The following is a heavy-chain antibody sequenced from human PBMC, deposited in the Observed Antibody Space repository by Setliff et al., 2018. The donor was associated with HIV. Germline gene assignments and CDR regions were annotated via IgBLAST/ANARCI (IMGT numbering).Heavy chain of an antibody. CDR2: ISAYNGNT. CDR3: ARDVAGVLGTYYYGMDV. V-gene: IGHV1-18*01. Sequence: ASVKVSCKASGGTFSSYAISWVRQAPGQGLEWMGWISAYNGNTNYAQKLQGRVTMTTDTSTSTAYMELRSLRSDDTAVYYCARDVAGVLGTYYYGMDVWGQGTTVTVSS. J-gene: IGHJ6*02. D-gene: IGHD7-27*01. CDR1: GGTFSSYA.